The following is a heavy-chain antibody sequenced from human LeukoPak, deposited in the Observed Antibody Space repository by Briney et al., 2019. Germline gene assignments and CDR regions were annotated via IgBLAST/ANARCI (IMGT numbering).Heavy chain of an antibody. CDR1: GFTFSSYA. Sequence: PGGSLRLSCAASGFTFSSYAMSWVRQAPGKGLEWVSAISGSGGSTYYADSVKGRFTISRDNSKNTLYLQMNSLRAEDTAVYYCAKDLGGGLRWDMFDHWGQGTLVTVSS. CDR2: ISGSGGST. V-gene: IGHV3-23*01. CDR3: AKDLGGGLRWDMFDH. J-gene: IGHJ4*02. D-gene: IGHD4-23*01.